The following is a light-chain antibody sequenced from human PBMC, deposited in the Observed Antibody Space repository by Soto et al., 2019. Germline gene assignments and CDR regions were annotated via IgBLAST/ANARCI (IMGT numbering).Light chain of an antibody. Sequence: QSALTQPDSVSGSPGQSITISCTGTSSDVGGYNYVSWYQQHPGKAPKLMIYEVSNRPSGVSNRFSGSKSGNTASLTISGLQAEDEADYYCSSYTSSRVFGGGTKLTVL. CDR2: EVS. V-gene: IGLV2-14*01. CDR3: SSYTSSRV. CDR1: SSDVGGYNY. J-gene: IGLJ3*02.